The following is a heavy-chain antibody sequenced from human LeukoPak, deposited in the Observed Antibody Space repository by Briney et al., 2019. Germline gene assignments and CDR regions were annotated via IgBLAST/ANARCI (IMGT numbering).Heavy chain of an antibody. V-gene: IGHV1-46*01. CDR3: ARGRGVVVPAAPTGDPFDI. J-gene: IGHJ3*02. CDR1: GYTFTSYY. CDR2: INPSGGST. Sequence: GASVKVSCRASGYTFTSYYMHWVRQDPGQGLEWMGIINPSGGSTSYAQKFQGRVTMTRDTSTSTVYMELSSLTSEDTAVYYCARGRGVVVPAAPTGDPFDIWGQGTMVTVSS. D-gene: IGHD2-2*01.